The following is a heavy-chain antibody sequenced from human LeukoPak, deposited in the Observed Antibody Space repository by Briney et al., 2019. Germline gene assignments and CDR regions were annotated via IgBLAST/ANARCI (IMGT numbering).Heavy chain of an antibody. CDR1: GFTFSDYY. Sequence: GGSLRLSCAASGFTFSDYYMSWIRQAPGKGLEWVSYISSSGSTIYYADSVKGRFTISRDNAKNSLYLQMNSLRAEDTAVYYCARDPTQYYDSSRWFDPWGQGTLVTVSS. D-gene: IGHD3-22*01. CDR3: ARDPTQYYDSSRWFDP. CDR2: ISSSGSTI. J-gene: IGHJ5*02. V-gene: IGHV3-11*01.